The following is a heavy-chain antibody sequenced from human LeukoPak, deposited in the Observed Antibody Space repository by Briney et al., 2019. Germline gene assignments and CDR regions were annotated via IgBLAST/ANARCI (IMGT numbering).Heavy chain of an antibody. J-gene: IGHJ4*02. CDR1: GFTFSSAW. CDR2: VRSKADGGTT. Sequence: GGSLRLSCAASGFTFSSAWMTWVRQAPGKGLEWVGRVRSKADGGTTDYAAPAKGRFTISRDDSRNTVLLQMNSLKTEDTAVYYCTTVRPGTSGYSYWGQGTLVTVSS. CDR3: TTVRPGTSGYSY. V-gene: IGHV3-15*01. D-gene: IGHD3-22*01.